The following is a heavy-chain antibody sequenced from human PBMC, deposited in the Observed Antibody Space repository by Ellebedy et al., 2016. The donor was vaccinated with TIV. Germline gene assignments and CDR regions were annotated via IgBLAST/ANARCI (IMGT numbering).Heavy chain of an antibody. D-gene: IGHD3-9*01. CDR1: GGSISGYY. V-gene: IGHV4-59*01. J-gene: IGHJ3*02. CDR3: ARFLTSGQTGFAFDI. Sequence: MPSETLSLTCTVSGGSISGYYWSWIRQPPNKGLEWIGHIFHPGGTSYNSSVQSRISITLDKSKNQFSLTLNSVTAADTAVYHCARFLTSGQTGFAFDIWGHGTTVTVSS. CDR2: IFHPGGT.